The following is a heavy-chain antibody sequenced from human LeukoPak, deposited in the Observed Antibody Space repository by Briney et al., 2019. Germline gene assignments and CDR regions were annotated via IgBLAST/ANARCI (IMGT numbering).Heavy chain of an antibody. D-gene: IGHD2-15*01. CDR2: INNDGSTT. Sequence: PGGSLRPSCAASGFTFINYWMHWVRQAPGEGLVWVSHINNDGSTTTYADSVKGRFTISRDNAKNTLYLHVNSLRAEDTAVYYCARGGFCSGADCRGSFDYWGQGSLVTVSS. J-gene: IGHJ4*02. CDR1: GFTFINYW. CDR3: ARGGFCSGADCRGSFDY. V-gene: IGHV3-74*01.